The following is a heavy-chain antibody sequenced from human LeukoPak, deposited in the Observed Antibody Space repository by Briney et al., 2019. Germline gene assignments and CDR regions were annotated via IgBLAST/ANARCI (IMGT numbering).Heavy chain of an antibody. Sequence: GESLRISCKGSGYSFTSYWIGWVRQMPGKGLEWMGIIYPGDSDTRYSPSFQGQVTISADKSVSTAYLQWSSLKASDTAMYYCASDYSPHAFDIRGQGTMVTVSS. CDR2: IYPGDSDT. CDR3: ASDYSPHAFDI. D-gene: IGHD4/OR15-4a*01. V-gene: IGHV5-51*01. J-gene: IGHJ3*02. CDR1: GYSFTSYW.